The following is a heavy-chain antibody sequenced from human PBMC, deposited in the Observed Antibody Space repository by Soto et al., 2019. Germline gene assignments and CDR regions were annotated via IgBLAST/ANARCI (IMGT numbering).Heavy chain of an antibody. Sequence: PGGSLRLSCAVSGFSFSSYTMNWVRQAPGKGLEWVSSISASGGATYYADSVKGRFTISRDNSKNTLDLQMNSLRADDTAIYYCAKGTAAIKSWFDPWGQGTVVTVS. CDR2: ISASGGAT. D-gene: IGHD2-2*02. CDR1: GFSFSSYT. J-gene: IGHJ5*02. V-gene: IGHV3-23*01. CDR3: AKGTAAIKSWFDP.